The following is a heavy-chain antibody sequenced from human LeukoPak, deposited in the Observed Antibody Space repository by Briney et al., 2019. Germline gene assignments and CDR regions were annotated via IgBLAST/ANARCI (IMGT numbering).Heavy chain of an antibody. CDR2: TYYRSKWYD. CDR1: GDTLSSKNGA. D-gene: IGHD6-19*01. CDR3: ARDLGTSGWYTFDF. Sequence: SQTLSLTCALSGDTLSSKNGAWNWLRQSPSRGLEWLARTYYRSKWYDEYADSVKGRVTISPDTSKNQFSLHVYSVTPEDTAVYYCARDLGTSGWYTFDFWGQGTLVTVSS. V-gene: IGHV6-1*01. J-gene: IGHJ5*01.